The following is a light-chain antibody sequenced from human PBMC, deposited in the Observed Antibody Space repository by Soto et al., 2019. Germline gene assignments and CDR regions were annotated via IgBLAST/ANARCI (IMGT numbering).Light chain of an antibody. V-gene: IGKV3-20*01. CDR2: GAS. CDR1: QSVSSSY. Sequence: EIVLTQSPGTLSLSPGERATLSCRASQSVSSSYLAWYQQKPGQAPRLLIYGASSRATGIPDRFSGSGSGTDFTLTISRLEPXXXXVXXXXXXGSSPRTFGQGTKVEIK. CDR3: XXXGSSPRT. J-gene: IGKJ1*01.